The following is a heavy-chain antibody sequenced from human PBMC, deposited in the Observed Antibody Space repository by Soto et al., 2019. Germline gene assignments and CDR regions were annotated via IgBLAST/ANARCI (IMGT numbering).Heavy chain of an antibody. CDR3: ARDDDYYDSSGYYHLDY. D-gene: IGHD3-22*01. CDR2: INPSGGST. CDR1: GYTFTSYY. V-gene: IGHV1-46*01. J-gene: IGHJ4*02. Sequence: GASVKVSCKASGYTFTSYYMHWVRQAPGQGLEWMGIINPSGGSTSYAQKFQGRVTMTRDTSTSTVYMELSSLRSEDTAVYYCARDDDYYDSSGYYHLDYWGQGTLVTVSS.